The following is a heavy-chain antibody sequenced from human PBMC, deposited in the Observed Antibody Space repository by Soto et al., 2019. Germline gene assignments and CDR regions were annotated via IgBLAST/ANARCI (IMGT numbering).Heavy chain of an antibody. CDR3: ARRKIQGYDFWSGYYRGWFDP. Sequence: PSETLSLTCAVYGGSFSGYYGSWIRQPPGHWLEWIGKINHSGSTNYNPSLKSRVSISVDTSKNQFSLKLSSVTAADTAVYYCARRKIQGYDFWSGYYRGWFDPWGQGTLVT. D-gene: IGHD3-3*01. J-gene: IGHJ5*02. CDR1: GGSFSGYY. CDR2: INHSGST. V-gene: IGHV4-34*01.